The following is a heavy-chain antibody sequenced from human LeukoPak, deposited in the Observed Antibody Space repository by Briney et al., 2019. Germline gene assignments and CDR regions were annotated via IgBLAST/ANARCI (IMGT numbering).Heavy chain of an antibody. Sequence: GGSLRLSCAASGFTLSSYAMSWVRQAPGKGLEWVSAISGSGGSTYYADSVKGRFTISRDNSKNTLYLQMNSLRAEDTAVYYCTMVRGVILDPLDYWGQGTLVTVSS. V-gene: IGHV3-23*01. D-gene: IGHD3-10*01. J-gene: IGHJ4*02. CDR3: TMVRGVILDPLDY. CDR1: GFTLSSYA. CDR2: ISGSGGST.